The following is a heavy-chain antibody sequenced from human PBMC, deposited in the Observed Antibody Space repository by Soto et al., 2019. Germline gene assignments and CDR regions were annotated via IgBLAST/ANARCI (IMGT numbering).Heavy chain of an antibody. J-gene: IGHJ1*01. Sequence: QVQLQESGPGLVKPSQTLSLTCTVSGDSISSGDYFWSWIRQPPGKGLEWIGYIYYSGSTYYNPSLKSRVTISVNTSKNQCALKLSSVTAADTAVYYCARLREYFHNWGKGTMVTVST. CDR3: ARLREYFHN. D-gene: IGHD2-15*01. CDR2: IYYSGST. CDR1: GDSISSGDYF. V-gene: IGHV4-30-4*01.